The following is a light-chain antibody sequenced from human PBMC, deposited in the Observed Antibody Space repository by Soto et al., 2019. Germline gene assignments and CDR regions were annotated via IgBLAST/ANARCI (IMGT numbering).Light chain of an antibody. J-gene: IGKJ3*01. CDR1: QGIANY. CDR3: QNYNWPPFT. V-gene: IGKV1-27*01. Sequence: DIQMTQSPSSLAASVGDRVTISCRASQGIANYLAWYQQKPGKVPKLLIYAASTLRSGVSSRFTGSGSGTDFTLTISSLQPEDVATYYCQNYNWPPFTFGPGTKVDIK. CDR2: AAS.